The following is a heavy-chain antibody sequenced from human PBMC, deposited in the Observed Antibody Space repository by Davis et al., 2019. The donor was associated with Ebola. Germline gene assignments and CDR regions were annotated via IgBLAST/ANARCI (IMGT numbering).Heavy chain of an antibody. Sequence: MPSETLSLTCTVSGGSITDNNYSWAWIRQPPGKGLEWIGTIYYSGRTYCHPSLKSRVTIFVDTSKNQFSLKLSSVTAADTAVYYCASVVTGIRWGEVDNWGQGTLVTVSS. V-gene: IGHV4-39*01. CDR1: GGSITDNNYS. CDR2: IYYSGRT. CDR3: ASVVTGIRWGEVDN. J-gene: IGHJ4*02. D-gene: IGHD2-21*02.